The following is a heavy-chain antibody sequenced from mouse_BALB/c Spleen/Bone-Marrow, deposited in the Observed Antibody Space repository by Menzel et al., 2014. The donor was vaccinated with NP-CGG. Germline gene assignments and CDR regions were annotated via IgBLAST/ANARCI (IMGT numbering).Heavy chain of an antibody. CDR1: GFTFSNYG. V-gene: IGHV5-6-3*01. CDR2: INYNGDGI. Sequence: EVHLVESGGGLVQPGGSLKLSCAASGFTFSNYGMSWVRQTPDKRLELVANINYNGDGIYYQDSVKGRFTISRDNAKNTLSLQMTSLRSEDTAMYYCARGVDHHPWFAFWGQGTLVTVSA. J-gene: IGHJ3*01. CDR3: ARGVDHHPWFAF.